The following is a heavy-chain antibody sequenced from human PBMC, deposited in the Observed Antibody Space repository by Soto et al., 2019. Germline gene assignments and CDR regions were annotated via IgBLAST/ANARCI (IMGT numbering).Heavy chain of an antibody. CDR2: IIPIFGTA. CDR3: ARGRGRWFGGYNWFDP. J-gene: IGHJ5*02. Sequence: SVKVSCKASGGTFSSYSISWVRQAPGQGLEWMGGIIPIFGTANYAQKFQGRVTITADESTSTAYMELSSLRSEDTAVYYCARGRGRWFGGYNWFDPWGQGTLVTVSS. D-gene: IGHD3-10*01. CDR1: GGTFSSYS. V-gene: IGHV1-69*13.